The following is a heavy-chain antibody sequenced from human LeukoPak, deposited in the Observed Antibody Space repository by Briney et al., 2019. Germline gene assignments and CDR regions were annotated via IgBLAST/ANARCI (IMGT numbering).Heavy chain of an antibody. D-gene: IGHD1-7*01. V-gene: IGHV3-23*03. Sequence: GGSLRLSCAASGFTFSSYAMSWVRQAPGKGLEWVSVIYGAGAGIPYYIDSVKGRFTISRDNSRNTVYLQMNSPRAEDTAVYYCARELGDWGQGTLVTVSS. CDR2: IYGAGAGIP. CDR1: GFTFSSYA. J-gene: IGHJ4*02. CDR3: ARELGD.